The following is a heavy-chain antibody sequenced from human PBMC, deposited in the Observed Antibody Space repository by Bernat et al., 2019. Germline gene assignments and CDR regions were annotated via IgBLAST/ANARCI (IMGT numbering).Heavy chain of an antibody. CDR1: GFTFDDYG. V-gene: IGHV3-23*04. Sequence: EVQLVESGGGVVRPGGSLRLSCAASGFTFDDYGMSWVRQAPGKGLEWVSAINDIGASTFYADSVQGRFIISRDNSGNTLSLQLNSLRAEDTAVYYCVKGSNGGRPYYFDYWGQGILVTVSP. D-gene: IGHD4-23*01. J-gene: IGHJ4*02. CDR2: INDIGAST. CDR3: VKGSNGGRPYYFDY.